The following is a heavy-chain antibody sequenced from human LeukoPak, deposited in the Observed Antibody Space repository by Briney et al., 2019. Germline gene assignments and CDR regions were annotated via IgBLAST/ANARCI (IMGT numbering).Heavy chain of an antibody. CDR2: MNPNSGNT. CDR3: ARGSRHTTVTTSFDY. J-gene: IGHJ4*02. V-gene: IGHV1-8*01. CDR1: VYTFTSYD. D-gene: IGHD4-17*01. Sequence: ASVKVSCKASVYTFTSYDINWVRQATGQGLEGMGWMNPNSGNTGYAQKFQGRVTMTRNTSISTAYMELSSLRSEDTAVYYCARGSRHTTVTTSFDYWGQGTLVTVSS.